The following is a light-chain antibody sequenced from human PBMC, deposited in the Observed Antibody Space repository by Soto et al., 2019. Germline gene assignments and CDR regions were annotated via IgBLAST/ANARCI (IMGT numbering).Light chain of an antibody. Sequence: EIVLTQSPGTLSLSPGERATLSFRARQRVSVNSLAWYQQKGGQAPRLLIYAASTKATGVPVRFSGSGSGTDFALTISRLVTEDFAVYYCQQYGGSPFTFGPGTKVDIK. J-gene: IGKJ3*01. CDR1: QRVSVNS. CDR3: QQYGGSPFT. CDR2: AAS. V-gene: IGKV3-20*01.